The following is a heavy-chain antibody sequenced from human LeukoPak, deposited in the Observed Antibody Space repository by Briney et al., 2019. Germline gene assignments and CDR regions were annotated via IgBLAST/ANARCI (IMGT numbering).Heavy chain of an antibody. Sequence: AGSLRLSWAVAGFTLSSNYMTWVSQAPGKGLGWVAVLYSGGTTYYPDSVKGRFTIARDNSNNTLYLQMHSLRAEDTAVYYCAREFSGCDYWGQGTLVPVSS. CDR1: GFTLSSNY. CDR2: LYSGGTT. J-gene: IGHJ4*02. CDR3: AREFSGCDY. D-gene: IGHD6-19*01. V-gene: IGHV3-53*01.